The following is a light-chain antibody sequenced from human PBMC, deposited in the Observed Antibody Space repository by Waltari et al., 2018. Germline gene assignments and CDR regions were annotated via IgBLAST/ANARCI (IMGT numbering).Light chain of an antibody. CDR3: LQDYIYPWT. V-gene: IGKV1-6*01. Sequence: AIQMTQSPSSLSASEGDSVTITCRASQAIGNDLGWYQQKPGTAPKLLIYSASTLQSGVPSRFSGSGSGTDFTLTINKMQPEDFATYYCLQDYIYPWTFGQGTKVEI. CDR1: QAIGND. J-gene: IGKJ1*01. CDR2: SAS.